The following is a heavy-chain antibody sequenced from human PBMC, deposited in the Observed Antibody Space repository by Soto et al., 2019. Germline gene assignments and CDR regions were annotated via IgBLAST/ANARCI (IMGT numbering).Heavy chain of an antibody. J-gene: IGHJ5*02. V-gene: IGHV3-21*01. CDR3: ARSGTSLYCCGGSCDNWFDP. CDR1: GFTFSSYS. D-gene: IGHD2-15*01. CDR2: ISSSSSYI. Sequence: EVQLVESGGGLVKPGGSLRLSCAASGFTFSSYSMNWVRQAPGKGLEWVSSISSSSSYIYYADSVKGRFTISRDNAKNSLYLQMNSLRAGDTAVYYCARSGTSLYCCGGSCDNWFDPWGQGTLVTVSS.